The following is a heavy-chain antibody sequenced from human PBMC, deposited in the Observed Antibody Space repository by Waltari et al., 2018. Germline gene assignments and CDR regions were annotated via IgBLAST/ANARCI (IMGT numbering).Heavy chain of an antibody. CDR3: ARTAYDHLTGYPTLDH. Sequence: QVQLQESGPGLVKPSETLSLTCSVSGAYFESSSHYWGWVRQPRGKGLEWIGSIYYSGSTYSNPSLKSRVNMSVDTANYQFSLKVTSVTAADTAIYYCARTAYDHLTGYPTLDHWGQGILVTVSS. CDR1: GAYFESSSHY. D-gene: IGHD3-9*01. V-gene: IGHV4-39*07. CDR2: IYYSGST. J-gene: IGHJ4*02.